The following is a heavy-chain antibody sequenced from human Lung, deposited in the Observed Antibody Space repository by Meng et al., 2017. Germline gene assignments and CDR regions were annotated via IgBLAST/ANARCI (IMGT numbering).Heavy chain of an antibody. CDR3: ARGSITMVRGVSVFDP. Sequence: QGVLQESAPGLVKPSGTLSLTWAVSGGSISSSNWWSWVRQPPGKGLEWIGEIYHSGSTNYNPSLKSRVTISVDKSKNQFSLKLSSVTAADTAVYYCARGSITMVRGVSVFDPWGQGTLVTVSS. CDR1: GGSISSSNW. D-gene: IGHD3-10*01. J-gene: IGHJ5*02. V-gene: IGHV4-4*02. CDR2: IYHSGST.